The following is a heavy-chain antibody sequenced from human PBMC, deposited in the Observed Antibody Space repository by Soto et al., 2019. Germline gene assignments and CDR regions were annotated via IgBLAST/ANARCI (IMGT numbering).Heavy chain of an antibody. J-gene: IGHJ4*02. V-gene: IGHV4-39*01. D-gene: IGHD3-10*01. CDR2: IHYSGRT. CDR3: ARHGSGPYYPIDY. Sequence: PSETLSLTCTVSGGSITGAYYYWGWIRQSPGKGLEYIGSIHYSGRTYYNPSLQGRVTVSVDTSKNQFSLRLVSVTAADTAVYYCARHGSGPYYPIDYWGQGTLVTVSS. CDR1: GGSITGAYYY.